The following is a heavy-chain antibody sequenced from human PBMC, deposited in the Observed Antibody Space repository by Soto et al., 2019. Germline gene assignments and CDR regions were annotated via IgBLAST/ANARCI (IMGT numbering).Heavy chain of an antibody. CDR3: ASNYAYAEGYYWYGIDV. D-gene: IGHD3-16*01. J-gene: IGHJ6*02. Sequence: EVQLVESGGGLVLPGGSLRLSCAASGFTFSRYWMHWVRQAPGKGLVWVSRISSYGSETHYADSVKGRFTISRDNAKNTLYLQMKGLRADDTAVYYCASNYAYAEGYYWYGIDVWGQGTTVTVSS. V-gene: IGHV3-74*01. CDR2: ISSYGSET. CDR1: GFTFSRYW.